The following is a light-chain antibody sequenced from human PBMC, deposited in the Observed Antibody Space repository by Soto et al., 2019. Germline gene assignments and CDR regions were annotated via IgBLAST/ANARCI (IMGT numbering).Light chain of an antibody. J-gene: IGKJ2*01. CDR3: RQYGSSPPYT. Sequence: EVVLTQSPGTLSLSPGERATLSCRASQSVSNNYFAWYQQKPGQAPRLLIFGSSDRATGIPDRFSGSGSGTDVTLTISRLEPADFAVYYCRQYGSSPPYTFGQGTKLEIK. V-gene: IGKV3-20*01. CDR1: QSVSNNY. CDR2: GSS.